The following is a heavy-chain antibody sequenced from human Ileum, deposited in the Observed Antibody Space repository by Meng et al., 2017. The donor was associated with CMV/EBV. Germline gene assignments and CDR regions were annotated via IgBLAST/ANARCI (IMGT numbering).Heavy chain of an antibody. V-gene: IGHV4-59*01. CDR2: ISFIGGT. CDR3: ARWVGSGSYYWFDP. Sequence: VSGDSISSDYWGWIRQPPGKGLEWIGYISFIGGTTYNPSLKSRVTMSIDTSKKQFSLKLHSVTAADTAVYHCARWVGSGSYYWFDPWGPGTLVTVSS. D-gene: IGHD1-26*01. CDR1: GDSISSDY. J-gene: IGHJ5*02.